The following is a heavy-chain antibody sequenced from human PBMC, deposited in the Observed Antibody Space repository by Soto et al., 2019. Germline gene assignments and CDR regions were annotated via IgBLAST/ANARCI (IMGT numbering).Heavy chain of an antibody. D-gene: IGHD6-13*01. CDR3: ARDPIAAPQNWFDP. V-gene: IGHV1-69*06. J-gene: IGHJ5*02. CDR2: IVPMIGSP. Sequence: SVKVSCKASGGMFYSSAINWVRQAPGQGLEWMGGIVPMIGSPKYAQEFQGRVTISADKSATTAYMDLSSLKSEDTAVYYCARDPIAAPQNWFDPWGQGTLVTVSS. CDR1: GGMFYSSA.